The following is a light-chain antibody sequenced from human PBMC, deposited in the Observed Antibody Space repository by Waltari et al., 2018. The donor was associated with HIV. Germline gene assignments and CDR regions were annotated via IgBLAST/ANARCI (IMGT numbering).Light chain of an antibody. CDR1: RSDVGSYNL. V-gene: IGLV2-23*01. Sequence: QSALTQPASVSGSPGQSITISCTCTRSDVGSYNLVSWYQKHPGKAPKLMIYEGSNRPSGVSNRFSGSKSGNTASLTISGLQAEDEADYYCCSYAGSSTLEVFGGGTKLTVL. J-gene: IGLJ2*01. CDR3: CSYAGSSTLEV. CDR2: EGS.